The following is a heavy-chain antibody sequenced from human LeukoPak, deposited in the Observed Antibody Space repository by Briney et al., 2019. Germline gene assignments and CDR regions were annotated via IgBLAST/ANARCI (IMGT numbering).Heavy chain of an antibody. Sequence: KPSETLSLTCTVSGYSISSGYYWGWIRQPPGKGLEWIGSIYHSGSTYYNPSLKSRVTISVDTSKNQFSLKLSSVTAADTAVYYCARLRGFGVVLYYMDVWGKGTTVTASS. CDR1: GYSISSGYY. J-gene: IGHJ6*03. V-gene: IGHV4-38-2*02. CDR2: IYHSGST. D-gene: IGHD3-3*01. CDR3: ARLRGFGVVLYYMDV.